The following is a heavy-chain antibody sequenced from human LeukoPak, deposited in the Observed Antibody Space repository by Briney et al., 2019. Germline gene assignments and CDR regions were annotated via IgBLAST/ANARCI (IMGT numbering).Heavy chain of an antibody. J-gene: IGHJ4*02. D-gene: IGHD1-26*01. CDR1: AYSFATYW. CDR2: IYPSDSDT. V-gene: IGHV5-51*01. Sequence: GESLKISCQGSAYSFATYWIAWLRQMPGKGLEWMGIIYPSDSDTRYSPSFQGQVTISADKSIKTAYLQWSSLKASDTAVYYCARPLQGIVGATGFDYWGQGTLVTVSS. CDR3: ARPLQGIVGATGFDY.